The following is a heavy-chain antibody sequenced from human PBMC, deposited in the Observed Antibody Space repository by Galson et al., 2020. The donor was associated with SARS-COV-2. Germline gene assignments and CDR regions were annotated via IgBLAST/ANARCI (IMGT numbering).Heavy chain of an antibody. CDR2: MNPNSGNT. CDR1: GYTFTSYD. D-gene: IGHD1-7*01. J-gene: IGHJ5*02. Sequence: ASVKVSCKASGYTFTSYDINWVRQATGQGLEWMGWMNPNSGNTGYAQKFQGRVTMTRNTSISTAYMELSSLRSEDTAVYYCARGLQNWNYILDNWFDPWGQGTLVTVSS. V-gene: IGHV1-8*01. CDR3: ARGLQNWNYILDNWFDP.